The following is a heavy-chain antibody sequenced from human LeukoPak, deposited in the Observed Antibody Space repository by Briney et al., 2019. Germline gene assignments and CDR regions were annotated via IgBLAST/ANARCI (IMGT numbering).Heavy chain of an antibody. CDR3: ARDPVGRWSPDLDY. CDR2: INPNNGGT. D-gene: IGHD1-26*01. J-gene: IGHJ4*02. CDR1: GYTFTSYG. V-gene: IGHV1-2*02. Sequence: ASVKVSCKASGYTFTSYGISWVRQAPGQGLEWMGWINPNNGGTNYAQMFQGRVTMTRDTSISTAYMELSRLRSDDTAVYYCARDPVGRWSPDLDYWGQGTLVTVSS.